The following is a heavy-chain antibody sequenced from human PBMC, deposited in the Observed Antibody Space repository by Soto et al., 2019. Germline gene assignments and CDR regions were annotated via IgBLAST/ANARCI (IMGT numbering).Heavy chain of an antibody. CDR1: GYSFTDYH. Sequence: ASVKVSCKASGYSFTDYHIHWVRQAPGQGLEWLGRINPKSGGTSTAQKFQGWVTMTTGTSISTASMELTRLTSADTAIYYCARGDSTDCSNGVCSFFYNHDMDVWGQGTTVTVSS. CDR2: INPKSGGT. D-gene: IGHD2-8*01. CDR3: ARGDSTDCSNGVCSFFYNHDMDV. J-gene: IGHJ6*02. V-gene: IGHV1-2*04.